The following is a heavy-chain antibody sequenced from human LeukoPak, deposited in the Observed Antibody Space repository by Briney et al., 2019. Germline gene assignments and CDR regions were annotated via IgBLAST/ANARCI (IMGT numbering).Heavy chain of an antibody. CDR3: ARDQGQSEGVYYMDV. V-gene: IGHV1-69*06. Sequence: SVKVSCKASGYTFTSYAMNWVRQAPGQGLEWMGGIIPIFGTANYAQKFQGRVTITADKSTSTAYMELSSLRSEDTAVYYCARDQGQSEGVYYMDVWGKGTTVTVSS. J-gene: IGHJ6*03. CDR2: IIPIFGTA. CDR1: GYTFTSYA.